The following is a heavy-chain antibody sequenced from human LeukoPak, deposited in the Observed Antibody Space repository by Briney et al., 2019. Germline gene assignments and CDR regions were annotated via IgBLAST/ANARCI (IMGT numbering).Heavy chain of an antibody. D-gene: IGHD3-22*01. CDR2: IYYSGST. V-gene: IGHV4-59*01. CDR3: ARDLGYDSSGYYL. CDR1: GGSISSYY. Sequence: SETLSLTCTVSGGSISSYYWSWIRQPPGKGLEWIGYIYYSGSTNYNPSLKSRVTISVDTSKNQFSLKLSSVTAADTAVYYRARDLGYDSSGYYLWGQGTLVTVSS. J-gene: IGHJ4*02.